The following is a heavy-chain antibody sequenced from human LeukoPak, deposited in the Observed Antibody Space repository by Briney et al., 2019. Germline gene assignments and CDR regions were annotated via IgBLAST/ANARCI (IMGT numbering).Heavy chain of an antibody. D-gene: IGHD3-10*01. J-gene: IGHJ4*02. Sequence: GGSLRLSCAASGFTFSSYEMNWVRQAPGKGLEWVSYISSSGSTIYYADSVKGRFTISRDNSKNTLYLQMNSLRAEDTAVYYCAKGERGLLWFGELFYYFDYWGQGTLVTVSS. CDR3: AKGERGLLWFGELFYYFDY. V-gene: IGHV3-48*03. CDR1: GFTFSSYE. CDR2: ISSSGSTI.